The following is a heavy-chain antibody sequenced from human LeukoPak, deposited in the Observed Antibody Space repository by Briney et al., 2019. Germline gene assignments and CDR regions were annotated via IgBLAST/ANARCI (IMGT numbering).Heavy chain of an antibody. CDR1: GYTFTGYY. J-gene: IGHJ6*03. CDR2: IYYGGSIE. Sequence: SCKASGYTFTGYYMHWVRQAPGKGLEWVAVIYYGGSIEYYADSVRGRFTISRDNSKKTLYLQMNSLRPEDTAVYYCAKDGGEYCTSSSCYYYYMDVWGKGTTVTVSS. CDR3: AKDGGEYCTSSSCYYYYMDV. V-gene: IGHV3-30*18. D-gene: IGHD2/OR15-2a*01.